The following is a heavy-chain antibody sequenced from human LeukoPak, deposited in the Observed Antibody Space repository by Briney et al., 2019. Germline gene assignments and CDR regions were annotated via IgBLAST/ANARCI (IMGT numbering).Heavy chain of an antibody. CDR2: IWYDGSNK. V-gene: IGHV3-33*06. CDR1: GFTFSSYG. Sequence: PGRSLRLSCAASGFTFSSYGMHWVRQAPGKGLEWVAVIWYDGSNKYYADSVKGRFTISRDNSKNTLYLQMNSLRAEDTAVYYCAKDQYYHDSSGLDYWGQGTLVTVSS. D-gene: IGHD3-22*01. J-gene: IGHJ4*02. CDR3: AKDQYYHDSSGLDY.